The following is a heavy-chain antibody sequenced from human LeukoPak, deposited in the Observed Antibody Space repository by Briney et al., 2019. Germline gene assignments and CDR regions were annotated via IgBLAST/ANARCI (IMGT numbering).Heavy chain of an antibody. D-gene: IGHD3-10*01. CDR1: GGSFSGYY. J-gene: IGHJ4*02. Sequence: SETLSLTCAVYGGSFSGYYWSWIRQPPGKGLEWIGEINHSGSTNYNPPLKSRVTISVDTSKNQFSLKLSSVTAADTAVYYCASKGDQGGYWGQGTLVTVSS. CDR2: INHSGST. CDR3: ASKGDQGGY. V-gene: IGHV4-34*01.